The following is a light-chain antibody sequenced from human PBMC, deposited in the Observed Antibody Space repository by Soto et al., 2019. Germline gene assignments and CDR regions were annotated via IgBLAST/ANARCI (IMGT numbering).Light chain of an antibody. V-gene: IGKV3-15*01. J-gene: IGKJ5*01. CDR1: QSVDNN. CDR3: QKYNDRPPIT. CDR2: GSF. Sequence: EIVMPQSPVTLSASPGESSTLSCRASQSVDNNVAWYQQKPGQAPRLLIVGSFARATGIPARFSGSGSGSEFTLTIRGLQSEDFAVYYCQKYNDRPPITFGQGTRLEIK.